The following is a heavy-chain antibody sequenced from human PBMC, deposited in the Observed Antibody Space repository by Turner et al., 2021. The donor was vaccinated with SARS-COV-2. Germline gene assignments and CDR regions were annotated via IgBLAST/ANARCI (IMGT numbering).Heavy chain of an antibody. CDR3: VKGGSGWSMEFDY. CDR2: ISYEGSNK. Sequence: QVQLVESGGGVVQPGRPLRLSCAASGFTFSNYGMFWVRQAPGKGLEWVALISYEGSNKHYADSVKGRFTISRDNSKNTLFLQMYSLRAEDTAVYYCVKGGSGWSMEFDYWGHGTLVTVSS. V-gene: IGHV3-30*18. J-gene: IGHJ4*01. D-gene: IGHD6-19*01. CDR1: GFTFSNYG.